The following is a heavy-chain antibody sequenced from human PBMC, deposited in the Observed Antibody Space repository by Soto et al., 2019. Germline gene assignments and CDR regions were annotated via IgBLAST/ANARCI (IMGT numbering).Heavy chain of an antibody. CDR2: IKSKTDGGTT. Sequence: GGSLRLSCAASGFTFSNAWMNWVRQAPGKGLEWVGRIKSKTDGGTTDYAAPVKGRFTISRDDSKNTLYLQMNSLKTEDTAVYYCTTATPPLYYDFWSGYGIKTFDYWGQGTLVTVSS. CDR3: TTATPPLYYDFWSGYGIKTFDY. V-gene: IGHV3-15*07. D-gene: IGHD3-3*01. J-gene: IGHJ4*02. CDR1: GFTFSNAW.